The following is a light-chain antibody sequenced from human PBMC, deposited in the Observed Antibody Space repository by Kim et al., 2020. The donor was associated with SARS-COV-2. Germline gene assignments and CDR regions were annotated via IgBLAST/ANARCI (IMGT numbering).Light chain of an antibody. CDR1: QGISIF. CDR2: AAS. J-gene: IGKJ1*01. Sequence: SASTGDRVTITCRASQGISIFLVWYQQKPGKAPKLLIYAASTLQSGVASRFSGSGSGTDFTITISCLQSEDFATYYCQHYYSYPTFGQGTKVDIK. CDR3: QHYYSYPT. V-gene: IGKV1-8*01.